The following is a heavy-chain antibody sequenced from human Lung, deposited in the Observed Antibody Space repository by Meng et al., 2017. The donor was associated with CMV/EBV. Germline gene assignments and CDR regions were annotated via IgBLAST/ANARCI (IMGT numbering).Heavy chain of an antibody. Sequence: ESLKISCAASGFTLSSYWMHWVRQAPGKGLVWVSRINSDGSSTSYADSVKGRFTISRDNAKNTLYLQMNSLRAEDTAVYYCARAADLYDYYDSSGYYGYWGQGTLVTVSS. CDR3: ARAADLYDYYDSSGYYGY. D-gene: IGHD3-22*01. V-gene: IGHV3-74*01. CDR1: GFTLSSYW. CDR2: INSDGSST. J-gene: IGHJ4*02.